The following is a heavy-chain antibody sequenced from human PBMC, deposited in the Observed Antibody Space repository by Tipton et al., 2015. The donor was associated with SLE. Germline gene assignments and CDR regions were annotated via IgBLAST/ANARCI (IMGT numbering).Heavy chain of an antibody. J-gene: IGHJ5*02. CDR2: IYTSGST. CDR3: ARDAVYCGGDCPSVGWFDP. D-gene: IGHD2-21*01. Sequence: TLSLTCTVSGGSISSGSYYWSWIRQPAGKGLEWIGHIYTSGSTNYNPSLKSRVTMSVDTSKNQFSLKLSSVTAADTAVYYCARDAVYCGGDCPSVGWFDPWGQGTLVTVSS. CDR1: GGSISSGSYY. V-gene: IGHV4-61*09.